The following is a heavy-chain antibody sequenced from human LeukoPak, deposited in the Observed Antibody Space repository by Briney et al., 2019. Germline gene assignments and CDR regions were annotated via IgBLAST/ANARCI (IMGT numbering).Heavy chain of an antibody. CDR2: ISSSGSTI. D-gene: IGHD4-17*01. CDR3: AKGLAYGDYFDY. CDR1: GFTFSDYY. J-gene: IGHJ4*02. Sequence: GGSLRLSCAASGFTFSDYYMSWIRQAPGKGLEWVSYISSSGSTIYYADSVKGRFTISRDNSKNTLYLQMNSLRAEDTAVYYCAKGLAYGDYFDYWGQGTLVTVSS. V-gene: IGHV3-11*01.